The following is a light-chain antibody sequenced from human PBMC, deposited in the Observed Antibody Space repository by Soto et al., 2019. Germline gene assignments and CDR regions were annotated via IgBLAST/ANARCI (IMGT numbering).Light chain of an antibody. CDR1: QSVSSN. Sequence: ELVMTQSPATLSVSPGERATLSCRAIQSVSSNLACYQQKPGQAPRLLIYGASTRATGIPARFSGSGSGTEFTLTLSSLHSEACAVYYCQQYNNWPPWTFGQGTKVEIQ. J-gene: IGKJ1*01. V-gene: IGKV3-15*01. CDR2: GAS. CDR3: QQYNNWPPWT.